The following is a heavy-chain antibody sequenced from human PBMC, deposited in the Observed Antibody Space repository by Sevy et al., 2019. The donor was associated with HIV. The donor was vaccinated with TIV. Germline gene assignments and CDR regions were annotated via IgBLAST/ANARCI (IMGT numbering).Heavy chain of an antibody. CDR2: ITPFFGST. J-gene: IGHJ3*01. D-gene: IGHD3-16*01. CDR1: GGTFDTYS. CDR3: ARDRDITFGGGDAFDV. V-gene: IGHV1-69*13. Sequence: ASVKVSCKASGGTFDTYSISWLRQAPGQGLEWMGGITPFFGSTNYAQMFQGRVTITADASTSTAYMDLSGLRPEDSAVYFCARDRDITFGGGDAFDVWGQGTMVTVSS.